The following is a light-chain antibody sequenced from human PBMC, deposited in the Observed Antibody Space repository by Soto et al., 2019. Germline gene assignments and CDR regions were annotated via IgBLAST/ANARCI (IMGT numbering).Light chain of an antibody. J-gene: IGKJ2*01. CDR2: LGS. CDR3: MQGLQTLYT. CDR1: QSLLHSNGYNY. Sequence: DIVMTQSPLSLPVIPGEPASISCRSSQSLLHSNGYNYLDWYLQKPGQSPQLLIYLGSNRASGVPDRFSGSGSGTDFTLKISRVEAEDVGVYYCMQGLQTLYTFGQGTKLEIK. V-gene: IGKV2-28*01.